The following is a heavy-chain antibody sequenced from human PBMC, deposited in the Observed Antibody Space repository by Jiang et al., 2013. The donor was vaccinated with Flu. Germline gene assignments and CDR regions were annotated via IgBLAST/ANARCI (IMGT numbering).Heavy chain of an antibody. CDR3: ARAQKYSGFELPYFDY. Sequence: GLLKPSETLSLTCTVSGGSISSSSYYWVWIRQSPGTGLEWIGSIYDSGSTYYNPSLKSRVTISIDTSKKQFSLKLNSVTAADTAVYYCARAQKYSGFELPYFDYWGQGTLVTVSS. D-gene: IGHD5-12*01. CDR2: IYDSGST. V-gene: IGHV4-39*07. J-gene: IGHJ4*02. CDR1: GGSISSSSYY.